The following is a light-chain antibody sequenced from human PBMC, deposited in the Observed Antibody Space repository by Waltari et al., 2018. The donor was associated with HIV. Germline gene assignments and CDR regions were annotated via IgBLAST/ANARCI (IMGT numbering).Light chain of an antibody. CDR3: QSSDSTLSGSV. V-gene: IGLV1-40*01. CDR1: GSTIGPTE. J-gene: IGLJ2*01. CDR2: NTN. Sequence: QSVLPQPPSVSVAPRPRGTLSCPVRGSTIGPTEAHWYQQLPGTAPRLLIYNTNSRPSGVPDRFSGSKSGTSASLAINGLQAEDEADYYCQSSDSTLSGSVFGGGTKLTVL.